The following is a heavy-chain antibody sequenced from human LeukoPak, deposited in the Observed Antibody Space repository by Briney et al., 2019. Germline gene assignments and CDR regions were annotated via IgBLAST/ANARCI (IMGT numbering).Heavy chain of an antibody. CDR2: ISYDGSDK. CDR3: AKELYGKSWYED. D-gene: IGHD6-13*01. Sequence: PGGSLRLSCEASGFTFSRYGMHWVRQAPGKGLEWVAVISYDGSDKYYADSVKGRFTISRDNSNNTLYLQMNSLRAEDTAVYHCAKELYGKSWYEDWGQGTLVTVSS. CDR1: GFTFSRYG. V-gene: IGHV3-30*18. J-gene: IGHJ4*02.